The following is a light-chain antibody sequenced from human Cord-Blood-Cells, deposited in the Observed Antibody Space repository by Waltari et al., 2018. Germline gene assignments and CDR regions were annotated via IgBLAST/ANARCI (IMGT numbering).Light chain of an antibody. J-gene: IGKJ1*01. Sequence: DIVMTQSPDSLAVSLGERATINCKSSQSVLYSSNNKNYLAWYQQKPGQPPKLLIYWASTRASWVPDRFSGSGSGTDFTLTISSLQAEDVAVYYCQQYYSTPQTFGQGTKVEIK. V-gene: IGKV4-1*01. CDR2: WAS. CDR3: QQYYSTPQT. CDR1: QSVLYSSNNKNY.